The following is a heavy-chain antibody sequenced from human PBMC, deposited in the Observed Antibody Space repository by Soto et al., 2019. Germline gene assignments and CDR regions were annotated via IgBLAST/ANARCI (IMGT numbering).Heavy chain of an antibody. CDR1: ENTFSSYY. CDR3: SRGGHITVVTASFDF. D-gene: IGHD2-21*02. V-gene: IGHV1-46*03. J-gene: IGHJ4*02. CDR2: IHPSGGGT. Sequence: ASVKVSCKASENTFSSYYLHWVRQAPGQGLEWMGMIHPSGGGTTYAQKFLGRVTMTRDTSTSTVFMELSSLRSEDTAIYYCSRGGHITVVTASFDFWGQGTLVTVSS.